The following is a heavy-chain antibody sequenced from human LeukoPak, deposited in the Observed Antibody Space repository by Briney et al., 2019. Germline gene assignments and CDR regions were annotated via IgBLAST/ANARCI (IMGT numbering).Heavy chain of an antibody. CDR3: VRGDGWFGELLNFDN. Sequence: SGRSLRLSCAASGFTFRRNGMHWVRQAPGKGLEWVAVIWNDGTNKYYADSVKGRFTISRDNGKNSLYLQMNSLRDEDTAVYYCVRGDGWFGELLNFDNWGQGTLVTVSS. CDR2: IWNDGTNK. J-gene: IGHJ4*02. CDR1: GFTFRRNG. D-gene: IGHD3-10*01. V-gene: IGHV3-33*01.